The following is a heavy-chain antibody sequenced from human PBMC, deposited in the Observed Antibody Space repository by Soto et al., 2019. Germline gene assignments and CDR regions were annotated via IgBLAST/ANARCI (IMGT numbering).Heavy chain of an antibody. D-gene: IGHD3-10*01. J-gene: IGHJ6*02. CDR2: ISAYNGNT. CDR1: GYTFTSYG. V-gene: IGHV1-18*01. Sequence: QVQLVQSGAEVKKPGASVKVSCKASGYTFTSYGISWVRQAPGQGLEWMGWISAYNGNTNYAQKLQGRVTMTTDTSTSTAYMELRSLRSDDTAVYYCARGGGPIGVWFGELSAYYYYGMDVWGQGTTVTVSS. CDR3: ARGGGPIGVWFGELSAYYYYGMDV.